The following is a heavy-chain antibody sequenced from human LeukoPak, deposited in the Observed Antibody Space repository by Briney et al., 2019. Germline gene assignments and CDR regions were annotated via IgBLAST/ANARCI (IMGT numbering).Heavy chain of an antibody. D-gene: IGHD6-13*01. CDR1: GFTFSHYW. CDR3: GRGGKVEQLVLAR. Sequence: GGSLRLSCVASGFTFSHYWMSWVRQAPGKGLEWVGNINTDGSESYYVDSVKGRFSISRVNAKNTVYLQMNSLRAEDTAVYYCGRGGKVEQLVLARWGQGSLVTVPS. CDR2: INTDGSES. J-gene: IGHJ4*02. V-gene: IGHV3-7*01.